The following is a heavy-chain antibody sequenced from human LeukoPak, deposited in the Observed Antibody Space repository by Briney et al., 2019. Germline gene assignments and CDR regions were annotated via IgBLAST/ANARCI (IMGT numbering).Heavy chain of an antibody. Sequence: GGSLRLSCAASGFTFSSYAMYWVRQAPGKGLDYVSGINTNGGATFYAKSVKGRFTISRDDSKNTLYLHMGSLRGEDMAVYYCARAQTGATSYFFDDWGQGTLVTVSS. D-gene: IGHD1-7*01. CDR3: ARAQTGATSYFFDD. CDR2: INTNGGAT. V-gene: IGHV3-64*01. J-gene: IGHJ4*02. CDR1: GFTFSSYA.